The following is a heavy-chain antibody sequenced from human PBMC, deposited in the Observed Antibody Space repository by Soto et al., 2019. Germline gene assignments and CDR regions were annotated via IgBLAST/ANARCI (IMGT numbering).Heavy chain of an antibody. V-gene: IGHV1-24*01. J-gene: IGHJ6*03. Sequence: ASVKVSCKVSGYTLTELSMHWVRQAPGKGLEWMGGFDPEDGGTIYAQKFQGRVTMTEDTSTDTAYMELSSLRSEDTAVYYCARGPLYYYYMDVWGKGTTVTVSS. CDR2: FDPEDGGT. CDR1: GYTLTELS. CDR3: ARGPLYYYYMDV.